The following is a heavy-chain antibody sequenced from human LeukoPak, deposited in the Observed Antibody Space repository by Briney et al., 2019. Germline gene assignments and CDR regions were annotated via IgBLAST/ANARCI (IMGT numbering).Heavy chain of an antibody. J-gene: IGHJ3*02. CDR1: GYTFTVYY. V-gene: IGHV1-2*02. D-gene: IGHD7-27*01. CDR3: ARDGNWGSLRGAFDI. Sequence: ASVKVSCKASGYTFTVYYMHGVRQAPGQGLAWMGWINPNSGGTNYAQNFQGRVTMTRDTSISTAYMELSRLRSDDTAVYYCARDGNWGSLRGAFDIWGQGTMVTVSS. CDR2: INPNSGGT.